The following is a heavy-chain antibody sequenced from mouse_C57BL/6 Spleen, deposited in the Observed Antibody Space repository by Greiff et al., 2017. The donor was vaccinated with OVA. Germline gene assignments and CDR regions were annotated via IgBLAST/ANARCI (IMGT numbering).Heavy chain of an antibody. D-gene: IGHD2-3*01. Sequence: VQLQESGPGLVQPSQSLSITCTVSGFSLTSYGVHWVRQSPGKGLEWLGVIWSGGSTDYNAAFISRLSISKDNSKSQVFFKMNSLQADDTAIYYCARNRAGDGYPYYYAMDYWGQGTSVTVSS. CDR1: GFSLTSYG. V-gene: IGHV2-2*01. J-gene: IGHJ4*01. CDR2: IWSGGST. CDR3: ARNRAGDGYPYYYAMDY.